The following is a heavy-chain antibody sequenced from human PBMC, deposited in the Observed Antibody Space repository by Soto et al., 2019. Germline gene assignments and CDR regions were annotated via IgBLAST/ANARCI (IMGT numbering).Heavy chain of an antibody. CDR3: VSGANDDIPTGKGYYLAVIDG. V-gene: IGHV1-69*01. CDR2: ILPICGTP. J-gene: IGHJ6*02. D-gene: IGHD3-9*01. Sequence: QVQLVQSGAEVKKPGSSVKVSCKASGLIFSSYAISWVRQAPGQGLEWVGGILPICGTPNYAQRFRGRVTTTACAHPTTNFLHVSSLTSEDTAGYFCVSGANDDIPTGKGYYLAVIDGWG. CDR1: GLIFSSYA.